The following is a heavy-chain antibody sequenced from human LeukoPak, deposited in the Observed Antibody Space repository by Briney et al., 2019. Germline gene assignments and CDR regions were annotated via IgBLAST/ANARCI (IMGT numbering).Heavy chain of an antibody. CDR3: ARMGWLRASTAGTEYFQH. V-gene: IGHV1-18*01. Sequence: ASVKLSCKASGYTFTSYGISWVRQAPGQGLEWMGWISAYNGNTNYAQKLQGRVTMTTDTSTSTAYMELRSLRSDDTAVYYCARMGWLRASTAGTEYFQHWGQGTLVTVSS. D-gene: IGHD5-12*01. CDR1: GYTFTSYG. CDR2: ISAYNGNT. J-gene: IGHJ1*01.